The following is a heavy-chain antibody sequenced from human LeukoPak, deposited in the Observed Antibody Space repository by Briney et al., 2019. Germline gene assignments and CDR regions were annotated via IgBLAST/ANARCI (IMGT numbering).Heavy chain of an antibody. D-gene: IGHD4-23*01. CDR1: EFTFGSYA. V-gene: IGHV3-23*01. Sequence: PGGSLRLSCAAAEFTFGSYAMNWVRRAPGKGLEWVSGISGSGGGTHYADSVTGRFIISRDNSKNMLYLQMTSLRAEDTAVYYCANTPLFTVVTYFDYWGQGTLVTVSS. CDR2: ISGSGGGT. J-gene: IGHJ4*02. CDR3: ANTPLFTVVTYFDY.